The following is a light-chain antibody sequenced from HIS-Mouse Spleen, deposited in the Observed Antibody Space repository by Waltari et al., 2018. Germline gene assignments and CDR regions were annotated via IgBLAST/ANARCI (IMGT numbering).Light chain of an antibody. CDR2: DDS. Sequence: SYVLTQPPSVSVAPGQTARITCGGNNIGSKSVHWYQQKPGQAPVLVVYDDSDRPSVSPERFSGSNAGNTATLTISRVEAGDEADYYCQVWDSSSDRVFGTGTKVTVL. CDR1: NIGSKS. CDR3: QVWDSSSDRV. V-gene: IGLV3-21*02. J-gene: IGLJ1*01.